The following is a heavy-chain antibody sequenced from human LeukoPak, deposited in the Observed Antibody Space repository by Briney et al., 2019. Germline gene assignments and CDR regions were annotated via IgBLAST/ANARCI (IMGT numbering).Heavy chain of an antibody. Sequence: GGSLRLSCAASGFTFSGYGMHWVRQAPGKGLEWVATISYDGSNRYYVDSEKGRFTVSRDNSKNTLYLQMDSLRAEDTAVYYCAKTRGTYYAYYYYMDVWGKGTTVTVSS. V-gene: IGHV3-30*18. CDR3: AKTRGTYYAYYYYMDV. CDR2: ISYDGSNR. D-gene: IGHD1-26*01. CDR1: GFTFSGYG. J-gene: IGHJ6*03.